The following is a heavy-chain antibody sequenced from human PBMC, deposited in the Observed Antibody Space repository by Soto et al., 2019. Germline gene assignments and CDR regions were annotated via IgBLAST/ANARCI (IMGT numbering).Heavy chain of an antibody. V-gene: IGHV3-74*01. CDR3: ARDMVGASGYEYYYYGMDV. Sequence: EVQLVESGGGLVQPGGSLRLSCAASGFTFSSYWMHWVRHAPGKGLVWVSRINSDGSSTSYADSVKGRFTISRDNAKNTLYLQMNSLRAEDTAVYYCARDMVGASGYEYYYYGMDVWGQGTTVTVS. CDR2: INSDGSST. D-gene: IGHD5-12*01. CDR1: GFTFSSYW. J-gene: IGHJ6*02.